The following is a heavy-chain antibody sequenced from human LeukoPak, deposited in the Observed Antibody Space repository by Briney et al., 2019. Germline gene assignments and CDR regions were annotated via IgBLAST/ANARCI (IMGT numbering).Heavy chain of an antibody. J-gene: IGHJ4*02. D-gene: IGHD6-19*01. CDR1: GYSISSGYY. CDR2: IYHSGST. CDR3: ARGSGWGSGRAYFDY. V-gene: IGHV4-38-2*02. Sequence: PSETLSLTCTVSGYSISSGYYWGWIRQPPGKGLEWIGSIYHSGSTYYNPSLKSRVTISVDTSKNQFSLKLSSVTAADTAVYYCARGSGWGSGRAYFDYWGQGTLVTVSS.